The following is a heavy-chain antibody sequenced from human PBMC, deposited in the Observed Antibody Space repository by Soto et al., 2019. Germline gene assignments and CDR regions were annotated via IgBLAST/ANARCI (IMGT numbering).Heavy chain of an antibody. D-gene: IGHD6-13*01. CDR3: ARRAGNYYYYMDV. Sequence: WTWIRQPPGKGLECIGHIYYSGSTNYNPSLKSRVTISIDTSKNQFSLKLSSVTAADTAVYYCARRAGNYYYYMDVWGKGTTVTVSS. CDR2: IYYSGST. V-gene: IGHV4-59*08. J-gene: IGHJ6*03.